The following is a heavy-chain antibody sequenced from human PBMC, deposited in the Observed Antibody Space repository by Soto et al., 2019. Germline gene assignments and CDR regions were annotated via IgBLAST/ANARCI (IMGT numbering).Heavy chain of an antibody. CDR3: AKDPILCSGGSCYLLEYSGYFDY. CDR1: GFTFSSYA. V-gene: IGHV3-23*01. J-gene: IGHJ4*02. D-gene: IGHD2-15*01. Sequence: GGSLRLSCAASGFTFSSYAMSWVRQAPGKGLEWVSAISGSGGSTYYADSVKGRFTISRDNSKNTLYLQMNSLRAEDTAVYYCAKDPILCSGGSCYLLEYSGYFDYWGQGTLVTVSS. CDR2: ISGSGGST.